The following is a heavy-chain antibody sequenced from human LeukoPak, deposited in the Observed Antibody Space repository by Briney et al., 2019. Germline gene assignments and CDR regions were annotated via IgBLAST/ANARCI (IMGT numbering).Heavy chain of an antibody. CDR2: IYYSGST. J-gene: IGHJ3*02. CDR1: GGSISSYY. V-gene: IGHV4-59*12. CDR3: AREWGLMYSSGWHDAFDI. D-gene: IGHD6-19*01. Sequence: SETLSLTCTVSGGSISSYYWSWIRQPPGKGLEWIGYIYYSGSTYYNPSLKSRVTISVDTSKNQFSLKLSSVTAADTAVYYCAREWGLMYSSGWHDAFDIWGQGTMVTVSS.